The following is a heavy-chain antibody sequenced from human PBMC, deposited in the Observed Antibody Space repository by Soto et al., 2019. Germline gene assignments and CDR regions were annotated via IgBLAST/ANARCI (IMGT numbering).Heavy chain of an antibody. CDR3: ARDYYGANFDY. CDR2: IKQDGSEK. V-gene: IGHV3-7*01. D-gene: IGHD4-17*01. Sequence: GWSLRLSCAASGFTFSSYRMSWVRHAPGKGLEWVANIKQDGSEKYYVDSVKGRFTISRDNAKNSLYLQMNSLRAEDTAVYYYARDYYGANFDYWVQRTLLIVSS. J-gene: IGHJ4*02. CDR1: GFTFSSYR.